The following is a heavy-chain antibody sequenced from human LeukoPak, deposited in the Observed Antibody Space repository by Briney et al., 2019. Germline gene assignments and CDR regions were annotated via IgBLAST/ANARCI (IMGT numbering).Heavy chain of an antibody. J-gene: IGHJ4*02. CDR3: AATTATAPRLFDS. V-gene: IGHV4-39*01. CDR1: GGSMSTDGLF. D-gene: IGHD1-1*01. CDR2: IYHGST. Sequence: SETLSLTCTVSGGSMSTDGLFWGWVRQPPGKGLEWIGNIYHGSTYYNPSLVSRVTISVGSSKSQFSLKVSSLSAADTAVYFCAATTATAPRLFDSWGQGTLVTVSS.